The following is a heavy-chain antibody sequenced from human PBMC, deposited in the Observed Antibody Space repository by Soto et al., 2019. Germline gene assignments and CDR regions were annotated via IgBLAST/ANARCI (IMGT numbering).Heavy chain of an antibody. CDR2: TFYRSRWYS. CDR1: GDSVSTNNGA. Sequence: QTLSLTCAISGDSVSTNNGAWNWIRQSPSRGLEWLGRTFYRSRWYSDYADSVKGRININSDTSKNQFSLQLKSLTPEDTAVYYCARAGSTMYRLHPHFDFWGQGTLVTVSS. V-gene: IGHV6-1*01. J-gene: IGHJ4*02. CDR3: ARAGSTMYRLHPHFDF. D-gene: IGHD3-9*01.